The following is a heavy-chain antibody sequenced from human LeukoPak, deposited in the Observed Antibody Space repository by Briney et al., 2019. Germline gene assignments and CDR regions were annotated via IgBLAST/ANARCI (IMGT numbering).Heavy chain of an antibody. Sequence: GGSLRLSCAASGFTVSSYYMSWVRQAPDMGLEWVSVLYNGGTTYYADSVKGRFTISRDNSKNTVYLQMDSLRAEDTAVYYCAREPGTDYRKYYFDYWGQGTLVIVSS. CDR2: LYNGGTT. CDR1: GFTVSSYY. V-gene: IGHV3-53*01. CDR3: AREPGTDYRKYYFDY. D-gene: IGHD3/OR15-3a*01. J-gene: IGHJ4*02.